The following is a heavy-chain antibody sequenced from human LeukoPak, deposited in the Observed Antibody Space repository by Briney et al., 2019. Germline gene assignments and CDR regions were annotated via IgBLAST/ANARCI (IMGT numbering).Heavy chain of an antibody. CDR3: ARGLAIRGVRQFDY. CDR2: IYYSGST. D-gene: IGHD2-2*02. V-gene: IGHV4-59*01. J-gene: IGHJ4*02. CDR1: GGSFSGYY. Sequence: SETLSLTCAVYGGSFSGYYWSWIRQPPGKGLEWFGYIYYSGSTNYNPSLKSRVTISVDTSKNQFSLKLSSVTAADTAVYYCARGLAIRGVRQFDYWGQGTLVTVSS.